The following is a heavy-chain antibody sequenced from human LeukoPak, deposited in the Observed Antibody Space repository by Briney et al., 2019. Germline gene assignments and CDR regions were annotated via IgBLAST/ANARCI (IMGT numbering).Heavy chain of an antibody. J-gene: IGHJ6*03. V-gene: IGHV4-39*01. CDR2: IYYSGST. D-gene: IGHD3-3*01. CDR1: GGSISSSSYY. Sequence: SETLSLTCTVSGGSISSSSYYWGWIRQPPGKGLEWIGSIYYSGSTYYNPSLKSRVTISVDTSKNQFSLKLSSVTAADTAVYYCARTIFGVAIGRREPEYYYYYMDVWGKGTTVTVSS. CDR3: ARTIFGVAIGRREPEYYYYYMDV.